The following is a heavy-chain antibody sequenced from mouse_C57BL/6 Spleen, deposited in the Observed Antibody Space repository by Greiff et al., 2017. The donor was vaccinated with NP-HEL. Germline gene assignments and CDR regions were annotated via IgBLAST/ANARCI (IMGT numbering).Heavy chain of an antibody. Sequence: QVQLQQPGAELVMPGASVKLSCKASGYTFTSYWMHWVTQRPGQGLEWIGEIDPSDSYTNYNQKFKGKSPLTVDKSSSTAYMQLSSLTSEDSAVYYWARGIYYDLYDCDYWGQGTTLTVSS. V-gene: IGHV1-69*01. CDR3: ARGIYYDLYDCDY. CDR2: IDPSDSYT. CDR1: GYTFTSYW. D-gene: IGHD2-4*01. J-gene: IGHJ2*01.